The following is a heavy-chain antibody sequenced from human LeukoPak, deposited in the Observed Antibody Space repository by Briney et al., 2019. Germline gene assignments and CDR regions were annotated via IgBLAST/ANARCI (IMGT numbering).Heavy chain of an antibody. CDR1: GVTMRGAGFY. CDR2: TYYSGTT. J-gene: IGHJ4*02. D-gene: IGHD3-3*01. V-gene: IGHV4-31*03. Sequence: SETLSLTCTASGVTMRGAGFYWTWIRQRPGKGLKWIGYTYYSGTTYYNPSLESRVTISIDTSQSQFSLKMSSVTAADTAVYYCARDFWSGYGYFDSWGQGVLVTVSS. CDR3: ARDFWSGYGYFDS.